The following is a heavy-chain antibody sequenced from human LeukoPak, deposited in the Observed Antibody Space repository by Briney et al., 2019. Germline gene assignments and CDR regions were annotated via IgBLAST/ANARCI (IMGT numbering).Heavy chain of an antibody. J-gene: IGHJ6*02. Sequence: GASVKVSCKASGYTFFSFGLGWVRQARGQGLECMGWINTYTGNTYYPQNFQGRVTMTTDTSTSTAYMELRSLRSDDTAVYYCARVWFGELSMDVWGQGTTVTVSS. D-gene: IGHD3-10*01. CDR1: GYTFFSFG. V-gene: IGHV1-18*01. CDR2: INTYTGNT. CDR3: ARVWFGELSMDV.